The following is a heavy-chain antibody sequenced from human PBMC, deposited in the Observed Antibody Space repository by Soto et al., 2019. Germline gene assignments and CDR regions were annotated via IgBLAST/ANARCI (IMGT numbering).Heavy chain of an antibody. V-gene: IGHV3-7*03. CDR2: IKMDASEK. D-gene: IGHD6-25*01. J-gene: IGHJ4*02. CDR1: VCTFGYYW. Sequence: AESLSLACAFYVCTFGYYWMSWVRHSQGKWLEWLATIKMDASEKKYVDSVKGRFTLSRDNAKNSLYLQMDSLRVEDTAVYYCSRDSGEDSAASVNHYLESWGQGTLVSVSS. CDR3: SRDSGEDSAASVNHYLES.